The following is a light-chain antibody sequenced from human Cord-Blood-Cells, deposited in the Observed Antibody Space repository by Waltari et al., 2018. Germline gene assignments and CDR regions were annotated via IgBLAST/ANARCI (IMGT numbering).Light chain of an antibody. CDR3: KQSYTTPLT. J-gene: IGKJ4*02. CDR1: QSISSY. V-gene: IGKV1-39*01. Sequence: DIEMTQSLSSLSAAVGDSVTITCRASQSISSYLIWYQQKPGKATKLLSYAAYSLQSGVTSRLSITVHETDFSLRISHLQPEAVATSGCKQSYTTPLTCGEATKVEIQ. CDR2: AAY.